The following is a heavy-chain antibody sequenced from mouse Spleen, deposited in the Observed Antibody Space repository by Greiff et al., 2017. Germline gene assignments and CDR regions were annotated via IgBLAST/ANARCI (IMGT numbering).Heavy chain of an antibody. J-gene: IGHJ2*01. CDR3: ARGRGNYFDY. CDR1: GFSLTSYG. V-gene: IGHV2-2*02. Sequence: VQLVESGPGLVQPSQSLSITCTVSGFSLTSYGVHWVRQSPGKGLEWLGVIWSGGSTDYNAAFISRLSISKDNSKSQVFFKMNSLQANDTAIYYCARGRGNYFDYWGQGTTLTVSS. CDR2: IWSGGST.